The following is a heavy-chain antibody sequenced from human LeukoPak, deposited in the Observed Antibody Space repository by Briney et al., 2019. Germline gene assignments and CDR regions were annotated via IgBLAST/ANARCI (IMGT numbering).Heavy chain of an antibody. CDR2: MNPNSGNT. CDR1: GYTFTSYD. J-gene: IGHJ4*02. V-gene: IGHV1-8*03. CDR3: ERETSLNY. Sequence: ASVKVSCKASGYTFTSYDINWVRQTTGQGLEWMRWMNPNSGNTGYAQKFQGRVTITRNTSISTAYMELSNLRSEDTAVYYCERETSLNYWVQGSLVTVSS.